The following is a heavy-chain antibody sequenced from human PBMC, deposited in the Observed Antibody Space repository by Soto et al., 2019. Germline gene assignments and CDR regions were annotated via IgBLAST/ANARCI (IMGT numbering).Heavy chain of an antibody. CDR1: GYTFTYYT. CDR2: INAGDGNT. Sequence: QVQLVQSGAEEKKPGASVTVSCKASGYTFTYYTVHWVRQAPGQRLEWMGWINAGDGNTKYSPNFQGRVTITKDTSASTVYMELSSLRSEDTAVYFCTRVYYDSSGYYPKFDYWGQGTLVTVSS. D-gene: IGHD3-22*01. V-gene: IGHV1-3*05. J-gene: IGHJ4*02. CDR3: TRVYYDSSGYYPKFDY.